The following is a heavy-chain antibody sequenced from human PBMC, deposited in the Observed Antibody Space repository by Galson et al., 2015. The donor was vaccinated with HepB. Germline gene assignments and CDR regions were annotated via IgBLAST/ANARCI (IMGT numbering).Heavy chain of an antibody. CDR3: ARRRRRMENQYYYYYTDV. CDR1: GFTFSSYA. D-gene: IGHD1-14*01. CDR2: ISYDGSNK. Sequence: SLRLSCAASGFTFSSYAMHWVRQAPGKGLEWVAVISYDGSNKYYADSVKGRFTISRDNSKNTLYLQMNSLRSEDTAVYYCARRRRRMENQYYYYYTDVWGKGTTVTVSS. V-gene: IGHV3-30-3*01. J-gene: IGHJ6*03.